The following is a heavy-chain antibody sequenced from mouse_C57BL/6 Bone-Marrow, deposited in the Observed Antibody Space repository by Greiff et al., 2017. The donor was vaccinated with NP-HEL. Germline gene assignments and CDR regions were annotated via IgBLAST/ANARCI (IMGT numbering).Heavy chain of an antibody. J-gene: IGHJ4*01. Sequence: VHVKQSGPELVKPGASVKISCKASGYSFTDYNMNWVKQSNGKSLEWIGVINPNYGTTSYNQKFKGKATLTVDQSSSTAYMQLNSLTSEDSAVYYCARSESITTVPPYAMDYWGQGTSVTVSS. CDR1: GYSFTDYN. D-gene: IGHD1-1*01. V-gene: IGHV1-39*01. CDR3: ARSESITTVPPYAMDY. CDR2: INPNYGTT.